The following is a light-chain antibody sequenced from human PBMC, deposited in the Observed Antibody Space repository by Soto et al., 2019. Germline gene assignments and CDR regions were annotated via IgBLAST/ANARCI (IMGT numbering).Light chain of an antibody. Sequence: DIQMTQSPSSLSASVGDRVTITCRASQGIRNGLGWFQQKPGKAPKLLIYAASSLQSGVSSRFSGSGSGTEFTLTISSLQPEDFATYYCLQHNSYPLTFGGGTKVEIK. J-gene: IGKJ4*01. V-gene: IGKV1-17*01. CDR2: AAS. CDR3: LQHNSYPLT. CDR1: QGIRNG.